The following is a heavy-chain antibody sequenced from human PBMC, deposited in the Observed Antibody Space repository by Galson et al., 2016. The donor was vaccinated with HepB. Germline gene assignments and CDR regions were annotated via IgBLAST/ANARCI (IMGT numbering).Heavy chain of an antibody. D-gene: IGHD2-15*01. CDR3: AREEEGLVIAGTLRY. V-gene: IGHV3-30*03. CDR2: ISYVGTNI. CDR1: GFPFSSYG. Sequence: SLRLSCAASSGFPFSSYGLHWVRQAPGKALEWVAVISYVGTNIFYADSVKGRFTISRDNSKNTLYLQMNSLRREDTAVYYCAREEEGLVIAGTLRYWGHGTLVTVSS. J-gene: IGHJ4*01.